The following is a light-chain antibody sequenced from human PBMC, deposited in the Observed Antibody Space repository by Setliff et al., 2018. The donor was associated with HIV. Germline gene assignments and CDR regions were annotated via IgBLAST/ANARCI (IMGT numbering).Light chain of an antibody. CDR2: DVN. V-gene: IGLV2-14*03. CDR3: SSYTGISTVV. J-gene: IGLJ3*02. CDR1: SSDVGGYNY. Sequence: QSALAQPASVSGSPGQSITISRTGTSSDVGGYNYVSWYQQHPGKAPKLMIYDVNNRPSGVSTRFSGSKSGRTASLTISGLQAEDEADYYCSSYTGISTVVFGGGTQLTVL.